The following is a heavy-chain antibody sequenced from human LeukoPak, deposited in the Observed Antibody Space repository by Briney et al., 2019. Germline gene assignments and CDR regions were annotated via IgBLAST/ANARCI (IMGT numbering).Heavy chain of an antibody. CDR1: GYSFTSYW. V-gene: IGHV5-51*01. D-gene: IGHD6-19*01. Sequence: GESLKISCKGSGYSFTSYWIGWVRQMPGKGLEWMGIIYPGDSDTRCSPSFQGQVTISADKSISTAYLQWSSLKASDTAMYYCARQWHGIAVAGEDYYGMDVWGQGTTVTVSS. J-gene: IGHJ6*02. CDR3: ARQWHGIAVAGEDYYGMDV. CDR2: IYPGDSDT.